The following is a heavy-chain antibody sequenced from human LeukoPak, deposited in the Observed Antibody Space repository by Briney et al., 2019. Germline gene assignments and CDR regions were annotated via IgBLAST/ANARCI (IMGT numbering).Heavy chain of an antibody. V-gene: IGHV1-18*01. CDR1: GYTFTSYG. CDR3: ARVNYDSSGSAVSY. D-gene: IGHD3-22*01. CDR2: ISAYNGNT. Sequence: GASVNVSCKASGYTFTSYGISWVRQAPGQGLEWMGWISAYNGNTNYAQKLQGRVTMTTDTSTSTAYMELRSLRSDDTAVYYCARVNYDSSGSAVSYWGQGTLVTVSS. J-gene: IGHJ4*02.